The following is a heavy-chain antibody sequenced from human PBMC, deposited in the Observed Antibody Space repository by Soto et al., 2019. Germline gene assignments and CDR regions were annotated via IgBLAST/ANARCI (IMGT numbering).Heavy chain of an antibody. J-gene: IGHJ6*02. CDR1: GGSISSSSYY. CDR2: IYYSGST. Sequence: SETLSLTCTVSGGSISSSSYYWGWIRQPPGKGLEWIGSIYYSGSTYYNPSLKSRVTISVDTSKNQFSLKLSSVTAADTAVYYCARRESDYYYYGMDVWGQGTTVTGSS. CDR3: ARRESDYYYYGMDV. V-gene: IGHV4-39*01.